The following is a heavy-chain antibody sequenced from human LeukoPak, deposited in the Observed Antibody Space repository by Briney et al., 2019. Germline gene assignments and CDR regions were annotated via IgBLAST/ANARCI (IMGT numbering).Heavy chain of an antibody. CDR3: AREGYYSGMDV. J-gene: IGHJ6*02. V-gene: IGHV3-66*01. CDR1: GFTVSTNY. Sequence: GGSLRLSCAVSGFTVSTNYMTWVRQAPGKGLEWVSVIYSGGKTYYTDSVEGRFTISRDNAKNSLYLQMNSLRAEDTAVYYCAREGYYSGMDVWGQGTTVTVSS. CDR2: IYSGGKT.